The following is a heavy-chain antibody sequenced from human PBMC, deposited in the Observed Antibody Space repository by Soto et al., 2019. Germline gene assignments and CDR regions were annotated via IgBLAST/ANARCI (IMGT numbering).Heavy chain of an antibody. CDR2: INPSGGST. CDR1: GYTFTSYY. CDR3: AREDVRFLEWLPEPIDY. D-gene: IGHD3-3*01. J-gene: IGHJ4*02. Sequence: ASVKVSCKASGYTFTSYYMHWVRQAPGQGLEWMGIINPSGGSTSYAQKFQGRVTMTRDTSTSTVYMELSSLRSEDTAVYYCAREDVRFLEWLPEPIDYWGQGTLVTVSS. V-gene: IGHV1-46*03.